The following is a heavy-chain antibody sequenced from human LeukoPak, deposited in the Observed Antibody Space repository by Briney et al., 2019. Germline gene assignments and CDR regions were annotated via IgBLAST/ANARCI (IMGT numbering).Heavy chain of an antibody. CDR1: GFTFSSYS. D-gene: IGHD1-26*01. J-gene: IGHJ4*02. Sequence: PGGSLRLSCAASGFTFSSYSMNWIRQAPGKGLEWVSSISSSSSYIYYADSVKGRFTISRDNSKNTLYLQMNSLRAEDTAVYYCAKFVSDRVWVGDYWGQGTLVTVSS. CDR3: AKFVSDRVWVGDY. V-gene: IGHV3-21*04. CDR2: ISSSSSYI.